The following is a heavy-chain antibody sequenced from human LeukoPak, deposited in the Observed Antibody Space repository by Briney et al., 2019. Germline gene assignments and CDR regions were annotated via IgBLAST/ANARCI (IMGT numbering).Heavy chain of an antibody. V-gene: IGHV4-34*04. CDR2: INLSGST. D-gene: IGHD6-19*01. CDR1: VGSTSSGGYY. J-gene: IGHJ4*02. CDR3: ARVGVAGTTDY. Sequence: ETLSLTYAVSVGSTSSGGYYGSCISQPPGNWLELIGEINLSGSTTTNPSRKSRATISVDTTKNQFSRKLTSVTAADTAVYYCARVGVAGTTDYWGQGTLVTVSS.